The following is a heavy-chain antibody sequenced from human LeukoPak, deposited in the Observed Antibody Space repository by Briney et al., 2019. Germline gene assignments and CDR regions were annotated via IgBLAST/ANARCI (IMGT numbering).Heavy chain of an antibody. CDR2: IIPIFGTA. V-gene: IGHV1-69*01. CDR3: ARPSYGDLYYYYYMDV. D-gene: IGHD5-18*01. CDR1: GGTFSSYA. J-gene: IGHJ6*03. Sequence: SVKVSCKASGGTFSSYAISWVRQAPGQGLEWMGGIIPIFGTANYAQKFQGRITITADESTSTAYMELSSLRSEDTAVYYCARPSYGDLYYYYYMDVWGKGTTVTVSS.